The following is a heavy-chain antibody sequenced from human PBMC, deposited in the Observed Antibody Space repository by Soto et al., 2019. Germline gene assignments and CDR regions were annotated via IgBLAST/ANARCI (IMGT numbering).Heavy chain of an antibody. CDR3: VRTYYYDSSGYYGPYCQQ. J-gene: IGHJ1*01. V-gene: IGHV3-74*01. CDR2: INSDGIST. CDR1: GFTFSSYW. D-gene: IGHD3-22*01. Sequence: PGGSLRLSCAASGFTFSSYWMHWVRQAPGKGLVRVSRINSDGISTSYADSVKGRFTISRDNAKNTLYLQMNSLRAEDTAVYYCVRTYYYDSSGYYGPYCQQWGQGPLVTVYS.